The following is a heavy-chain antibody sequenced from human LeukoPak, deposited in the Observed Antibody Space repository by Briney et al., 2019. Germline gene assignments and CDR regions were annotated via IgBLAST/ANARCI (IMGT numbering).Heavy chain of an antibody. J-gene: IGHJ6*02. V-gene: IGHV1-2*06. CDR3: ARDYYSNYVRYYYGMDV. CDR1: GYTFTGYY. D-gene: IGHD4-11*01. Sequence: ASVKVSCKASGYTFTGYYMHWVRQAPGQGLEWMGRINPNSGGTNYAQKFQGRVTMTRDTSISTAYMGLSRLRSDDTAVYYCARDYYSNYVRYYYGMDVWGQGTTVTVSS. CDR2: INPNSGGT.